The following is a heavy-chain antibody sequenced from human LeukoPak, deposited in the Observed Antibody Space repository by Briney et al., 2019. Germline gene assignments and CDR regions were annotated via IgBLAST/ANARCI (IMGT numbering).Heavy chain of an antibody. V-gene: IGHV3-33*01. CDR1: GFTFSSYG. J-gene: IGHJ6*02. CDR3: ARGLARYGMDV. CDR2: IWYDGSNK. Sequence: GGSLRLSCAASGFTFSSYGMHWVRQAPGKGLEWVAVIWYDGSNKYYADSVKGRFTISRDNSKNTLYLQMNSLRAEDTAVYYCARGLARYGMDVWGQGTTVTVSS.